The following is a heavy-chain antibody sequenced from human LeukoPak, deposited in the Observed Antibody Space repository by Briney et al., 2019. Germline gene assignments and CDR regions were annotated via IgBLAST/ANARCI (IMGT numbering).Heavy chain of an antibody. CDR3: ARDYDSSGSI. Sequence: PSETLSLTCDVSGASIRNKFWSWLRHPPGKALEWIGYISYTGTTNYNPSLQSRVTISVDTSKNQFSLKLSSVTAADTAVYYCARDYDSSGSIWGQGTLVTVSS. J-gene: IGHJ4*02. D-gene: IGHD3-22*01. CDR2: ISYTGTT. CDR1: GASIRNKF. V-gene: IGHV4-59*12.